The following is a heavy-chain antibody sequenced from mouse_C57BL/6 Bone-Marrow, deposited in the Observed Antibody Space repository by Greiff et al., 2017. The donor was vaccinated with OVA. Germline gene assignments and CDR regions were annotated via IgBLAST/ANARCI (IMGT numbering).Heavy chain of an antibody. V-gene: IGHV1-18*01. Sequence: DVKLQESGPELVKPGASVKIPCKASGYTFTDYNMDWVKQSHGKSLEWIGDINPNNGGTIYNQKFKGKATLTVDKSSSTAYMELRSLTSEDTAVYYCARIYYGNWYFDVWGTGTTVTVSS. D-gene: IGHD2-1*01. CDR2: INPNNGGT. J-gene: IGHJ1*03. CDR1: GYTFTDYN. CDR3: ARIYYGNWYFDV.